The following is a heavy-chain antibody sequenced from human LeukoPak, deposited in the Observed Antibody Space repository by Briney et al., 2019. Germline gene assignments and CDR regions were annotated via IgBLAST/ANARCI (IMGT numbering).Heavy chain of an antibody. J-gene: IGHJ4*02. Sequence: VASVKVSCKASGYTFTGYYMHWVRQAPGQGLEWMGWINPNSGGTNYAQKFQGRVTMTRDTSISTAYMELSRLRSDDTAVYYCASAELWFGELLGYWGQGTLVTVSS. D-gene: IGHD3-10*01. CDR3: ASAELWFGELLGY. CDR2: INPNSGGT. CDR1: GYTFTGYY. V-gene: IGHV1-2*02.